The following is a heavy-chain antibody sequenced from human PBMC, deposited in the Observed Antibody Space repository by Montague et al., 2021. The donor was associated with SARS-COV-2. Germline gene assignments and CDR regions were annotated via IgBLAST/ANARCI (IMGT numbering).Heavy chain of an antibody. CDR2: IYYSGST. Sequence: SETLSLTCTVSGGSISSSSYHWGWIRQPPGKGLEWIGSIYYSGSTYYNPSLKSRVTISVDTSKNQFSLKLSSVTAADTAVYYCARGTEYGSGSDSHYYYDRWREGTLITASS. J-gene: IGHJ4*02. CDR3: ARGTEYGSGSDSHYYYDR. D-gene: IGHD3-10*01. V-gene: IGHV4-39*07. CDR1: GGSISSSSYH.